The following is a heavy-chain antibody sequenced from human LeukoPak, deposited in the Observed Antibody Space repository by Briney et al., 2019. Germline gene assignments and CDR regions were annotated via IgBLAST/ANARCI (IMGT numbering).Heavy chain of an antibody. CDR1: GGSISSYY. CDR2: IYYSGST. V-gene: IGHV4-59*01. Sequence: PSETLSLTCTVSGGSISSYYWSWIRQPPGKGLEWIGYIYYSGSTNYNPSLKSRVTISVDTSKNQFSLKLSSVTAADTAVYHCARGSDYGDYDGYFQHWGQGTLVTVSS. D-gene: IGHD4-17*01. CDR3: ARGSDYGDYDGYFQH. J-gene: IGHJ1*01.